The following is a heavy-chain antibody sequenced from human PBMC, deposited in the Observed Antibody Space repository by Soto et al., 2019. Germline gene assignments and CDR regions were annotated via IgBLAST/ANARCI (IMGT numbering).Heavy chain of an antibody. CDR3: AKGQRFLEWLLTYYYGLDV. CDR1: GFNFSSSG. Sequence: QVQLVESGGGGVQPGRSLRLSCAASGFNFSSSGMHWVRQAPGKGLEWVAVISYDGNNNYYGDSVRGRFTIYRDNFKNKLYLQMNSLRAEDTAVYYCAKGQRFLEWLLTYYYGLDVWGQGTTVTVSS. D-gene: IGHD3-3*01. V-gene: IGHV3-30*18. CDR2: ISYDGNNN. J-gene: IGHJ6*02.